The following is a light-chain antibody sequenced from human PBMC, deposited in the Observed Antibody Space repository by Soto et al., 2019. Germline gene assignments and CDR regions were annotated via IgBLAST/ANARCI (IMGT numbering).Light chain of an antibody. CDR1: QSVSNNY. CDR2: GAS. V-gene: IGKV3-20*01. Sequence: EVGLTQSVGTLSLSTGERATLSCRASQSVSNNYLAWYQQKPGQAPRLLIYGASSRATGIPDRFSGSGSGTDFTLTISRLEPEDFAVYYCQQYGSSLTWTFCQVTKVDIK. J-gene: IGKJ1*01. CDR3: QQYGSSLTWT.